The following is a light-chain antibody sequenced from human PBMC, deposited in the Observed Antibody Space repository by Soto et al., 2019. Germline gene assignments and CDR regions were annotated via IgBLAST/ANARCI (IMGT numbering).Light chain of an antibody. CDR1: SGHSNYA. V-gene: IGLV4-69*01. CDR2: VNSDGSH. CDR3: QTWGSGIRV. Sequence: QLVLPQSPSASASLGASVKLTCTLSSGHSNYAIAWHQQQPEKGPRYLMKVNSDGSHRKGDGIPDRFSVSSSEAQRYLTISGLQSEDEADYYCQTWGSGIRVFGTGTKLTVL. J-gene: IGLJ1*01.